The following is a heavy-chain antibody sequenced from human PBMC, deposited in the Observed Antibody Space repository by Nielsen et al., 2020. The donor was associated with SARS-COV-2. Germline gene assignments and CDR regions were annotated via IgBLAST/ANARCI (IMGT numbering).Heavy chain of an antibody. V-gene: IGHV4-4*02. CDR2: IYHSGST. Sequence: VRQAPGKGLEWIGEIYHSGSTNYNPSLKSRVTISVDKSKNQFSLKLSSVTAADTAVYYCARVAYYYYYYMDVWGKGTTVTVSS. CDR3: ARVAYYYYYYMDV. J-gene: IGHJ6*03.